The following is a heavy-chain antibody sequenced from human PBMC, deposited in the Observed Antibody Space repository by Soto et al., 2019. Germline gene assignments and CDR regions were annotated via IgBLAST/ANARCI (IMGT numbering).Heavy chain of an antibody. CDR1: GYTFTSYA. V-gene: IGHV1-3*01. CDR2: ANAGNGNT. Sequence: ASVKVSCKASGYTFTSYAMHRVRQAPGQRLEWMGWANAGNGNTKYSQKFQGRVTITRDTSASTAYMELSSLRSEDTAVYYCARGDVLRYFDWRNYYYYYMDVWGKGTTVTVSS. CDR3: ARGDVLRYFDWRNYYYYYMDV. J-gene: IGHJ6*03. D-gene: IGHD3-9*01.